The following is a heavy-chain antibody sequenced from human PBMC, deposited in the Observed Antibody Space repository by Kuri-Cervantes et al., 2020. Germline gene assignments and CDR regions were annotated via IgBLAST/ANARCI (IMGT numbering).Heavy chain of an antibody. D-gene: IGHD3-22*01. CDR1: GFTFSSYW. CDR2: IKQDGSEK. J-gene: IGHJ5*02. V-gene: IGHV3-7*01. Sequence: GSLRLSCAASGFTFSSYWMSWVRQAPGKGLEWVANIKQDGSEKYYVDSVKGRFTISRDNAKNSLYLQMNSLRAEDTAVYYCARVRYYYDSSGYYPNWFDPWGQGTLVTVSS. CDR3: ARVRYYYDSSGYYPNWFDP.